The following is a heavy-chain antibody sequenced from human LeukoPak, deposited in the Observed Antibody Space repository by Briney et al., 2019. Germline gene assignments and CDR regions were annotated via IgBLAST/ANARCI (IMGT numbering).Heavy chain of an antibody. Sequence: ASVKVSCKASGYTFTSYYMHWVRQAPGQGLEWMGIINPSGGSTSYAQKFQGRVTMTRDTSTSTVYMELSSLRSEDTAVYYCTRDFAYCGGDCYLPVHYYYMDVWGKGTTVTVSS. CDR1: GYTFTSYY. CDR3: TRDFAYCGGDCYLPVHYYYMDV. J-gene: IGHJ6*03. D-gene: IGHD2-21*01. CDR2: INPSGGST. V-gene: IGHV1-46*01.